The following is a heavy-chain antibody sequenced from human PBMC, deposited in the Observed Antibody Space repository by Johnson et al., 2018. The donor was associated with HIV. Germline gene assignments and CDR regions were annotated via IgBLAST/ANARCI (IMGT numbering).Heavy chain of an antibody. CDR2: ISSSGSTI. Sequence: QVQLVESGGGLVKPGGSLRLSCAASGFTFSDYYMSWIRQAPGKGLEWVSYISSSGSTIYSADSVKGRFTISRDNAKNSLYLQMNSLRAEDPAVYSCARAVEEVYYDSSGCDAFDSWGQGTMVTVSS. CDR1: GFTFSDYY. D-gene: IGHD3-22*01. CDR3: ARAVEEVYYDSSGCDAFDS. J-gene: IGHJ3*02. V-gene: IGHV3-11*04.